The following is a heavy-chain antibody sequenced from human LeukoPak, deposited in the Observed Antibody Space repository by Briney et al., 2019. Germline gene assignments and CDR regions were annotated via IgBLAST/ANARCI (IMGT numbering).Heavy chain of an antibody. CDR3: VRVIRYYGSGTSPLDY. V-gene: IGHV1-3*01. D-gene: IGHD3-10*01. CDR2: INAGNGNT. CDR1: GYTFTSYA. Sequence: ASVRASCKASGYTFTSYAMHWVRQAPGQRLEWMGWINAGNGNTKYSQKFQGRVTITRDTSASTAYMELSSLRSEDTAVYYCVRVIRYYGSGTSPLDYWGQGTLVTVSS. J-gene: IGHJ4*02.